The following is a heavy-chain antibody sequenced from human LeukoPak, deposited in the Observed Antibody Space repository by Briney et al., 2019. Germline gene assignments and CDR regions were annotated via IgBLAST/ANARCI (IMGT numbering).Heavy chain of an antibody. Sequence: GGSLRLSCAASGFTFSSYEMNWVRQAPGKGLEWVSYISSSGSTIYYADSVKGRFTISRDNAKNSLYLQMNSLRAEDTALYFCAKTSVHGSGSYMDVWGKGTTVTVSS. CDR2: ISSSGSTI. J-gene: IGHJ6*03. CDR1: GFTFSSYE. CDR3: AKTSVHGSGSYMDV. D-gene: IGHD3-10*01. V-gene: IGHV3-48*03.